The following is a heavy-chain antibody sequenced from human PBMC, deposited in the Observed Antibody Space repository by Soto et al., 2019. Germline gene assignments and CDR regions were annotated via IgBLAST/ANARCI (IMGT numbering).Heavy chain of an antibody. CDR3: ASSPLYDILTGYYTERYYFDY. CDR2: INHSGSA. J-gene: IGHJ4*02. CDR1: GESFSGHI. V-gene: IGHV4-34*01. Sequence: PSETLSLTCAVYGESFSGHIWTWIRQTPGKGLQWIGQINHSGSASYNPSLKSRVTISVDTSKNQFSLKLSSVTAADTAVYYCASSPLYDILTGYYTERYYFDYWGQGTLVTVSS. D-gene: IGHD3-9*01.